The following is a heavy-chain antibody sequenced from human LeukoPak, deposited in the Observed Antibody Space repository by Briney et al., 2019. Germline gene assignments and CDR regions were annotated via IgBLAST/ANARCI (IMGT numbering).Heavy chain of an antibody. V-gene: IGHV3-9*01. D-gene: IGHD3-22*01. CDR1: GFTFDDYA. Sequence: GGSLRPSCAASGFTFDDYAMHWVRQAPGKGLEWVSGISWNSGSIGYADSVKGRFTISRDNAKNSLYLQMNSLRDEDTALYYCAKVEGYYDSSGYLFDYWGQGTLVTVSS. CDR2: ISWNSGSI. CDR3: AKVEGYYDSSGYLFDY. J-gene: IGHJ4*02.